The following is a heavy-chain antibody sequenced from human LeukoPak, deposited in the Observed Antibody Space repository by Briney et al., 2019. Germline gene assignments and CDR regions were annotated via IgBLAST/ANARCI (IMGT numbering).Heavy chain of an antibody. D-gene: IGHD5-18*01. V-gene: IGHV3-30-3*01. CDR2: ISYDGSNK. CDR3: ARDGLTAMVPHYYYYGMDV. J-gene: IGHJ6*02. Sequence: GRSLRLSCAASGFTFSSYAMHWVRQAPGKGLEWVAVISYDGSNKYYADSVKGRFTISRDNSKNTLYLQMNSLRAEDTAVYYCARDGLTAMVPHYYYYGMDVWGQGTTVTVSS. CDR1: GFTFSSYA.